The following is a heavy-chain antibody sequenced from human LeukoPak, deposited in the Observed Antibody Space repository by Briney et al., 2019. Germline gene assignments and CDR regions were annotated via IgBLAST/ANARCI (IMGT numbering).Heavy chain of an antibody. D-gene: IGHD2-15*01. Sequence: GGSLRLPCAASGFTFSSCWMHWVRQVPGKGLVWVSRINNDGSSTSYADSVKGRFTISRDNAKNTLHLQLNSLRAEDTAVYYCARGRGYCSGGSCDSEYYLDYWGQGALVTVSS. J-gene: IGHJ4*02. CDR3: ARGRGYCSGGSCDSEYYLDY. CDR2: INNDGSST. CDR1: GFTFSSCW. V-gene: IGHV3-74*01.